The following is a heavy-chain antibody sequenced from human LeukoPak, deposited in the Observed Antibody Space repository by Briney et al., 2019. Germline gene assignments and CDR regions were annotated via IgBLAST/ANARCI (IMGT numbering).Heavy chain of an antibody. V-gene: IGHV4-59*01. CDR1: GDSLSIYY. CDR3: ARGYYDSSGYFRFDS. CDR2: IYYSEST. D-gene: IGHD3-22*01. Sequence: SEPLSLTCTISGDSLSIYYWNWIRHPPGKGREWIGHIYYSESTNYNPALKSRVTISVDTSRNHFSLEVTSVTAADTALYFCARGYYDSSGYFRFDSWGQGTLVTVSS. J-gene: IGHJ4*02.